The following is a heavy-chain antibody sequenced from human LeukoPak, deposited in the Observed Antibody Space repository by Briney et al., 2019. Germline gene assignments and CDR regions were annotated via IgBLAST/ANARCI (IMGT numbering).Heavy chain of an antibody. CDR3: ARDPGYYGSGSQKYGMDV. CDR2: IYYSGST. V-gene: IGHV4-59*01. J-gene: IGHJ6*02. D-gene: IGHD3-10*01. CDR1: GGSISSYY. Sequence: TSETLSLTCTVSGGSISSYYWSWIRQPPGKGLEWIGYIYYSGSTNYNPSLKSRVTISVDTSKNQFSLKLSSVTATDTAVYYCARDPGYYGSGSQKYGMDVWGQGTTVTVSS.